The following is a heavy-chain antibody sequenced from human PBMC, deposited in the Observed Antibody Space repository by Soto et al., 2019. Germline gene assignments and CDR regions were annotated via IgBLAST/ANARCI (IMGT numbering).Heavy chain of an antibody. CDR2: IFHSGST. CDR3: ARTDTTMVTFHH. Sequence: SETLSLTCAVSPYSFSSAYYWGWIRQPPGKCLEWIGSIFHSGSTHYNPSLQSRGTISMDRSRNQFSLNLTSVTAADTAVYYCARTDTTMVTFHHWGQGTLVTVSS. CDR1: PYSFSSAYY. D-gene: IGHD5-18*01. V-gene: IGHV4-38-2*01. J-gene: IGHJ1*01.